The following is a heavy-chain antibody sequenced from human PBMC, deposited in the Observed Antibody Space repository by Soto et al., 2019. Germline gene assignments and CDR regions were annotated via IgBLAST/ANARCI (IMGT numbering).Heavy chain of an antibody. CDR3: ASELGQSGMDV. J-gene: IGHJ6*02. Sequence: QVQLQESGPGLVKPSVTLCLTCSVSGASVSSGSHCWTWIRQPPGKGLEWIGYSPPSGGTNYSPSLNSRDTITLDTSKNQCSLILSSVTAADTAMYYCASELGQSGMDVWGQGTTVTVSS. CDR1: GASVSSGSHC. V-gene: IGHV4-61*01. D-gene: IGHD7-27*01. CDR2: SPPSGGT.